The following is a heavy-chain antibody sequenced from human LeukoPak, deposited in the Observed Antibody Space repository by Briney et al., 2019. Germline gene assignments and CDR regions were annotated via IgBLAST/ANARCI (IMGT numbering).Heavy chain of an antibody. CDR3: ARSKGGSGWSPTIDY. CDR2: INSDGSST. D-gene: IGHD6-19*01. J-gene: IGHJ4*02. V-gene: IGHV3-74*01. CDR1: GFTFSSYE. Sequence: GGSLRLSCAASGFTFSSYEMNWVRQAPGKGLEWVSRINSDGSSTSYADSVKGRFTISRDNAKNTLYLQMNSLRAEDTAVYYCARSKGGSGWSPTIDYWGQGTLVTVSS.